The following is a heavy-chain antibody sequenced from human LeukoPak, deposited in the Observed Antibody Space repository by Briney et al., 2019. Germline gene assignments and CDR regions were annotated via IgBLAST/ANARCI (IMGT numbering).Heavy chain of an antibody. J-gene: IGHJ5*02. D-gene: IGHD2-2*01. V-gene: IGHV1-2*02. Sequence: ASVKVSCKASGYTFTSYGISWVRQAPGHGLEWMGWINPNSGGTNYAQKFQGRVTMTRDTSISTAYMELSRLRSDDTAVYYCARAPLEYCSSTSCYFHWFDPWGQGTLVTVSS. CDR1: GYTFTSYG. CDR2: INPNSGGT. CDR3: ARAPLEYCSSTSCYFHWFDP.